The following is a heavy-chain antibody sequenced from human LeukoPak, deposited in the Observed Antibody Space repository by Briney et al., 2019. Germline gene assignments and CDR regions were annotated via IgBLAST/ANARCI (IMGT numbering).Heavy chain of an antibody. Sequence: KPSETLSLTCIVSGYSISSGYYWGWIRQPPGKGLEWIGNIHHSGSTYYNPSLKSRVTISVDTSKNQLSLKLSSVTAADTAVYYCARGAGDYYYYYMDVWGKGTTVTVSS. CDR1: GYSISSGYY. CDR2: IHHSGST. CDR3: ARGAGDYYYYYMDV. V-gene: IGHV4-38-2*02. J-gene: IGHJ6*03.